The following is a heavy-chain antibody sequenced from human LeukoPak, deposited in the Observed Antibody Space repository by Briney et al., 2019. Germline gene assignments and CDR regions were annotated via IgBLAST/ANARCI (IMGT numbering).Heavy chain of an antibody. CDR1: GFTFSNYA. CDR2: IWYDGSNK. Sequence: GGSLRLSCAASGFTFSNYAMSWVRQAPGKGLEWVAVIWYDGSNKYYADSVKGRFTISRDNSKNTLYLQMNSLRAEDTAVYYCARDSRGMDVWGQGTTVTVSS. V-gene: IGHV3-33*08. CDR3: ARDSRGMDV. J-gene: IGHJ6*01.